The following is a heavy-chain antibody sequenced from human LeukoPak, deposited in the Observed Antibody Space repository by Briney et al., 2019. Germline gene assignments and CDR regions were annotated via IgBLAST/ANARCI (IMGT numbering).Heavy chain of an antibody. CDR1: GGTFSSYA. J-gene: IGHJ4*02. Sequence: SVKVSCKASGGTFSSYAISWVRQAPGQGLEWMGGIIPIFGTANYAQKFQGRVTITADESTSTAYMELSSLRSDDTAVYYCARDRRGRFGLDCDYWGQGTLVTVSS. CDR2: IIPIFGTA. CDR3: ARDRRGRFGLDCDY. D-gene: IGHD3-16*01. V-gene: IGHV1-69*13.